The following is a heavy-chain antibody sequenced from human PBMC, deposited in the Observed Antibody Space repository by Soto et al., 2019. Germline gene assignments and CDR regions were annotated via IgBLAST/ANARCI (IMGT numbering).Heavy chain of an antibody. D-gene: IGHD3-22*01. Sequence: EVQLLESGGGLVQPGGSLRLSCEGSGFTFSNYARNWVRQAPGKGLEWVSAISGSGGNTYYADSVRGRFTISRDNSKNTLYLQMNSLRAEDTAVYYCGSRYYDSSGYDYWGQGTLVTVSS. CDR3: GSRYYDSSGYDY. V-gene: IGHV3-23*01. J-gene: IGHJ4*02. CDR2: ISGSGGNT. CDR1: GFTFSNYA.